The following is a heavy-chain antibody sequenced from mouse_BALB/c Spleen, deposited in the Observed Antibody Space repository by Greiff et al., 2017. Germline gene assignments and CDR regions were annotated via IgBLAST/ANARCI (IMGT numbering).Heavy chain of an antibody. CDR1: GFNIKDYY. CDR3: AKRRPYYGSWFAY. CDR2: IDPENGDT. Sequence: VQLQQSGAELVRSGASVKLSCTASGFNIKDYYMHWVKQRPEQGLEWIGWIDPENGDTEYAPKFQGKATMTADTSSNTAYLQLSSLTSEDTAVYYCAKRRPYYGSWFAYWGQGTLVTVSA. D-gene: IGHD1-1*01. V-gene: IGHV14-4*02. J-gene: IGHJ3*01.